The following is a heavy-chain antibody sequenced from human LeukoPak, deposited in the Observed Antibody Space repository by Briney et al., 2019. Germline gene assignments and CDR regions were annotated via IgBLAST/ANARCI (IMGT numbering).Heavy chain of an antibody. CDR2: ISSSSSYI. Sequence: GGSLRLSCAASGFTFSSYSMNWVRQAPGKGLEWVSSISSSSSYIYYADSVKGRFTISRDNAKNSLYLQMNSLRPEDTALYYCARHQGDGYNYGYYYYYYMDVWGKGTTVTISS. CDR1: GFTFSSYS. V-gene: IGHV3-21*04. D-gene: IGHD5-24*01. CDR3: ARHQGDGYNYGYYYYYYMDV. J-gene: IGHJ6*03.